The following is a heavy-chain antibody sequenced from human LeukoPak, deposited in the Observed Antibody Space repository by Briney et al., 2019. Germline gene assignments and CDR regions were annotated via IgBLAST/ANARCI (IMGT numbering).Heavy chain of an antibody. CDR1: GYTFTSYG. CDR2: ISAYNGNT. D-gene: IGHD6-13*01. Sequence: ASVKVSCKASGYTFTSYGISWVRQAPGQGLEWMGWISAYNGNTNYAQKLQGRVTMTTDTSTSTAYMELRSLRSDDTAVYYCAREVRAYSSSWYAWFEPWGQGTLVTVSS. V-gene: IGHV1-18*01. CDR3: AREVRAYSSSWYAWFEP. J-gene: IGHJ5*02.